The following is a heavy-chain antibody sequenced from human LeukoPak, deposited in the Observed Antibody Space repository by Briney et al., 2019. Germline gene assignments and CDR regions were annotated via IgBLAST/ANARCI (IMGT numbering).Heavy chain of an antibody. D-gene: IGHD3-10*01. CDR3: AHFGSAEYFQD. CDR1: GFTFINAW. J-gene: IGHJ1*01. Sequence: PGGSLRLSCAASGFTFINAWMSWVRQAPGKGLEWVGRIERKRDGGTSDYAPPVKGRFSISRDDSKNTLYLQMNSLKTEDTAVYYCAHFGSAEYFQDWGQGTLVTVSS. V-gene: IGHV3-15*04. CDR2: IERKRDGGTS.